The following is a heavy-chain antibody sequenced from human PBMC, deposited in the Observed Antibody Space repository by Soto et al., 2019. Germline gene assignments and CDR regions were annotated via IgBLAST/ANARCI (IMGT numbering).Heavy chain of an antibody. CDR2: TGSGTGPG. D-gene: IGHD2-15*01. Sequence: GASVKVSCKASGGSLSTNPISWVRQAPGQGLEWMGGTGSGTGPGNHAQKFQGRPTVTADKSTSTVYMELTNLSSEDTAVYYCARRDSGGFYRFFDSWGQGTLVTVSS. CDR1: GGSLSTNP. J-gene: IGHJ4*02. CDR3: ARRDSGGFYRFFDS. V-gene: IGHV1-69*06.